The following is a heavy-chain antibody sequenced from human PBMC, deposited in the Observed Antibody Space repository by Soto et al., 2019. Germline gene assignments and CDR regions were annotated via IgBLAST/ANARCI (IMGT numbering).Heavy chain of an antibody. D-gene: IGHD3-10*01. CDR1: GGTFSSYT. V-gene: IGHV1-69*08. J-gene: IGHJ4*02. CDR3: ARDPVWFGELGSGYFDY. Sequence: QVQLVQSGAEVKKPGSSVKVSCKASGGTFSSYTISWVRQAPGQGLEWMGRIIPILGIANYAQKFQGRVTITADKSTSTAYMELSSLRSEDTAVYYCARDPVWFGELGSGYFDYWGQGTLVTVSS. CDR2: IIPILGIA.